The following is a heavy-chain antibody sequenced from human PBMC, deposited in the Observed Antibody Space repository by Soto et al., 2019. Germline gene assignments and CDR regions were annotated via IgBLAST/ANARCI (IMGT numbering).Heavy chain of an antibody. CDR2: ISAYNGNT. CDR3: AREPVDSSGWYGNWFDP. V-gene: IGHV1-18*01. D-gene: IGHD6-19*01. CDR1: GYTFTSYG. J-gene: IGHJ5*02. Sequence: QVQLVQSGAEVKKPGASVKVSCKASGYTFTSYGISWVRQAPGQGLEWMGWISAYNGNTNYAQKLQGRVTMTTDTYTRTAYMELRSRRSDDTAAYYCAREPVDSSGWYGNWFDPWGQGTLVTVSA.